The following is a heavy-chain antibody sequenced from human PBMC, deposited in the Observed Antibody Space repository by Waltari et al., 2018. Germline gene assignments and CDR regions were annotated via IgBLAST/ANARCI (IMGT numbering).Heavy chain of an antibody. CDR3: ATRYGSSSMDY. Sequence: EVQLVESGGGVVQTGGSLRLSCAASGFTISNYEMNWVRQATGKGLEWIASISSRLNTIYYADSVKGRFTISRDNAKNSLHLQMNSLRAEDTAVYYCATRYGSSSMDYWGQGTLVTVSS. V-gene: IGHV3-48*03. CDR1: GFTISNYE. D-gene: IGHD6-6*01. J-gene: IGHJ4*02. CDR2: ISSRLNTI.